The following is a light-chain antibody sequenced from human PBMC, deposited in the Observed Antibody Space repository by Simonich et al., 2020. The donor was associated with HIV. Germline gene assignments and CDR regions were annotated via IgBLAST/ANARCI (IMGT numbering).Light chain of an antibody. J-gene: IGKJ3*01. CDR1: QSLVHSDGIPH. CDR2: KVS. V-gene: IGKV2-30*02. Sequence: VVMTQSPLSLPVTLGQPASISCRSSQSLVHSDGIPHLNWFQQRPGQSPRRLIYKVSNRDSGVPDRFSGSGSGTDFTLKISRVEAEDVGVYYCMQGTHWPPTCGPGTKVDIK. CDR3: MQGTHWPPT.